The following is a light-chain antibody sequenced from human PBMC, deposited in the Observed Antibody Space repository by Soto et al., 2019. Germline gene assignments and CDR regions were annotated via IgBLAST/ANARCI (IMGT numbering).Light chain of an antibody. CDR3: KQSYSTPHT. J-gene: IGKJ2*01. CDR2: AAS. V-gene: IGKV1-39*01. Sequence: DIQMTQSPSSLSASVGDRVTITCRASQSISSYLNWYQQKPGKAPKLLIYAASSLQSGVTSRFSGSGSGTDFTLIISSLQPEDFANYYCKQSYSTPHTFGQGTKLEIK. CDR1: QSISSY.